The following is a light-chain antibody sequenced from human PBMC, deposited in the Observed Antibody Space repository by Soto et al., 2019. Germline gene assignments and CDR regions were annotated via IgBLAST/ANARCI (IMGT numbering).Light chain of an antibody. V-gene: IGKV3-15*01. Sequence: IVLPQSPATLSLYQGERATLSCRASQSVSSSNLAWYQQKPGQAPRLLIYGASTRATGIPARFSGSGSGTEFTLTISSLQSEDFAVYYCQQYNNWPPGTFGQGTKVDIK. CDR1: QSVSSSN. J-gene: IGKJ1*01. CDR2: GAS. CDR3: QQYNNWPPGT.